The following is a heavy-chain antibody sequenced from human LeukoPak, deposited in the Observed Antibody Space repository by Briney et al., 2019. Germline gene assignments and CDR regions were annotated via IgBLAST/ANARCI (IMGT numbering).Heavy chain of an antibody. D-gene: IGHD3-9*01. Sequence: GGSLRLSCAASGFTFSSYEMNWVRQAPGKGLEWVSYISSSGSTIYYADSVKGRFTISRDNAKNSLYLQVNSLRAEDTAVYYCARDWLSPDLIAFDIWGQGTMVTVSS. CDR1: GFTFSSYE. CDR3: ARDWLSPDLIAFDI. J-gene: IGHJ3*02. CDR2: ISSSGSTI. V-gene: IGHV3-48*03.